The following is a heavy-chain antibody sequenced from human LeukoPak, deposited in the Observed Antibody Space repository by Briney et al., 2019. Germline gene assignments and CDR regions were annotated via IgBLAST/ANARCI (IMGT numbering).Heavy chain of an antibody. J-gene: IGHJ4*02. CDR1: GYTFTTYG. CDR3: ARGEVSASLYYFDF. V-gene: IGHV1-18*01. CDR2: VSGYTGNT. D-gene: IGHD2-2*01. Sequence: GASVKVSCKTSGYTFTTYGVSWVRQAPGQGLEWMGWVSGYTGNTNYAERFQGRVTMTTDTSTTTVYMGLTSLRSDDTAVYYCARGEVSASLYYFDFWGQGTLVTVS.